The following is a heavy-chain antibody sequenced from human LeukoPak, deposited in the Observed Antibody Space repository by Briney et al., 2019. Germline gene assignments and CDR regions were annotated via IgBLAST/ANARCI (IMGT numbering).Heavy chain of an antibody. CDR3: ARGHYDFWSGYFYYFDY. D-gene: IGHD3-3*01. CDR1: GFTFSSYW. CDR2: IKEDGSQK. J-gene: IGHJ4*02. V-gene: IGHV3-7*01. Sequence: GGSLRLSCAASGFTFSSYWMSWVRQAPGKGLEWVANIKEDGSQKFHVGSVRGRFTISRDNAKTSLYLQMNSLRAEDTAVYYCARGHYDFWSGYFYYFDYWGQGTLVTVSS.